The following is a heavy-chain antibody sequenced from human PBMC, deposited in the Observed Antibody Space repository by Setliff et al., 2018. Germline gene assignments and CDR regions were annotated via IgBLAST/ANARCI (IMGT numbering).Heavy chain of an antibody. D-gene: IGHD1-26*01. J-gene: IGHJ4*02. CDR1: GYTFTSYG. V-gene: IGHV1-18*01. CDR2: ISGYNGNT. Sequence: ASVKVSCKASGYTFTSYGFSWVRQAPGQGLEWMGWISGYNGNTNYAQKVQGRVTITRDTSASTAYMELSSLTSEDTAIYYCARGDVYSGSYYHFDYWGQGTLVTVSS. CDR3: ARGDVYSGSYYHFDY.